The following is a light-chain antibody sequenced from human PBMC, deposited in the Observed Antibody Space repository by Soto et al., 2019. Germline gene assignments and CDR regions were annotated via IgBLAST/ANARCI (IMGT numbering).Light chain of an antibody. CDR3: QQYGSPGT. Sequence: EFWLTQSPGTLSLSPGERATLPCRASQTVRNNYLAWYQQKPGQAPRLLIYDASSRATGIPDSLSGSGSGTEFTLTISRLEPEDFAVYYCQQYGSPGTFGQGTKVDI. CDR2: DAS. CDR1: QTVRNNY. V-gene: IGKV3-20*01. J-gene: IGKJ1*01.